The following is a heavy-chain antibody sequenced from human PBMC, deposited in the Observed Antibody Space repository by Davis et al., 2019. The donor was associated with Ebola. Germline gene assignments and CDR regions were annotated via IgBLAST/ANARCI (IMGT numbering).Heavy chain of an antibody. V-gene: IGHV3-11*01. CDR1: GGSVSSGSYY. CDR2: ISSSGSTI. J-gene: IGHJ6*02. Sequence: LSLTCTVSGGSVSSGSYYWSWIRQAPGKGLEWVSYISSSGSTIYYADSVKGRFTISRDNAKNSLYLQMNSLRVEDTAVYYCARFFRWLRLISHVYYYGMDVWGQGTTVTVSS. D-gene: IGHD5-12*01. CDR3: ARFFRWLRLISHVYYYGMDV.